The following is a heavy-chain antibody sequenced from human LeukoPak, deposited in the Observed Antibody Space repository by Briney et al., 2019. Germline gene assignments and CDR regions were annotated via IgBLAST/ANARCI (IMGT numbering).Heavy chain of an antibody. V-gene: IGHV3-33*06. J-gene: IGHJ4*02. CDR2: IWHDGSNK. CDR3: AKDFYSSTSGGSVF. CDR1: GFSFSTYA. D-gene: IGHD6-6*01. Sequence: GGSLRLSCAASGFSFSTYAMHWVRQAPGKGMEWVAIIWHDGSNKYYAESVKGRFTISRDNSKTTLYLQMNSLRAEDTAVYYCAKDFYSSTSGGSVFWGQGTLVTVSS.